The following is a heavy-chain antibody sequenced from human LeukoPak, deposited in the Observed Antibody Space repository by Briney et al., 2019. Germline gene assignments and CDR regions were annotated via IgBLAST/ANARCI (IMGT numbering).Heavy chain of an antibody. CDR1: GGSISSGDYY. V-gene: IGHV4-30-4*08. D-gene: IGHD3-10*01. Sequence: SETLSLTCTVYGGSISSGDYYWSWIRQSPGKGLEWIGYMYYSGSTYYNPSLKSRVTISVDTSKNQFSLKLSSVTAADTAVYYCARAPRYYGSGSYVDYWGQGTLVTVSS. CDR2: MYYSGST. J-gene: IGHJ4*02. CDR3: ARAPRYYGSGSYVDY.